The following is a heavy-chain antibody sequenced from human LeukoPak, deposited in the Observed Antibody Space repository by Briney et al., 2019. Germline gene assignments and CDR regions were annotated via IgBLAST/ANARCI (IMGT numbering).Heavy chain of an antibody. V-gene: IGHV1-18*01. J-gene: IGHJ4*02. D-gene: IGHD6-19*01. CDR2: ISAYNGNT. Sequence: PLASVKVSCKASGYTFTSYGISWVRQAPGQGLEWMGWISAYNGNTNYAQKFQGRVTITADESTSTAYMELSSLRSEDTAVYYCAREGIGSSGWRGEGLFDYWGQGTLVTVSS. CDR3: AREGIGSSGWRGEGLFDY. CDR1: GYTFTSYG.